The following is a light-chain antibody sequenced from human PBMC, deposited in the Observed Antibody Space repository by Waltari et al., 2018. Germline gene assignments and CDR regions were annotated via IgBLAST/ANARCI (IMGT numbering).Light chain of an antibody. CDR1: DSNVGDNV. CDR2: RNA. CDR3: ASWDDRPSGRWV. Sequence: QSELTQPPSASGTPGQRVTISCSGTDSNVGDNVVNWYQQFPGTVPKLLIYRNAQRPSGVPDRFSGSKSGTSASLAISGLRSEDEADYFCASWDDRPSGRWVFGGGTKVTVL. V-gene: IGLV1-47*01. J-gene: IGLJ3*02.